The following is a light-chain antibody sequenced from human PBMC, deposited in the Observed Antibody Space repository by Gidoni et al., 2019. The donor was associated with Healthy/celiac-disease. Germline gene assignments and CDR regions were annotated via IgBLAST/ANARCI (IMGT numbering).Light chain of an antibody. CDR3: SSDTSSSTLLV. CDR1: SSDVGGYNY. Sequence: LTQPASVSGSPGQSITISCTGTSSDVGGYNYVSWYQQHPGKAPNLMIYEVSNRPSGVSNRFSGSKSGNTASLTISGLQAEDEADYYCSSDTSSSTLLVFGGGTKLTVL. J-gene: IGLJ2*01. CDR2: EVS. V-gene: IGLV2-14*01.